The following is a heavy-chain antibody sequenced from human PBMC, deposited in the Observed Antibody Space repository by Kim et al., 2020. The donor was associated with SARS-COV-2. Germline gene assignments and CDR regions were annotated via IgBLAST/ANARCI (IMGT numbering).Heavy chain of an antibody. CDR1: GGSISSGGYS. CDR2: IYHSGST. Sequence: SETLSLTCAVSGGSISSGGYSWSWIRQPPGKGLEWIGYIYHSGSTYYNPSLKSRVTISVDRSKNQFSLKLSSVTAADTAVYYCARDGWEGYGDYGLDPWGQGTLVTVSS. D-gene: IGHD4-17*01. CDR3: ARDGWEGYGDYGLDP. V-gene: IGHV4-30-2*01. J-gene: IGHJ5*02.